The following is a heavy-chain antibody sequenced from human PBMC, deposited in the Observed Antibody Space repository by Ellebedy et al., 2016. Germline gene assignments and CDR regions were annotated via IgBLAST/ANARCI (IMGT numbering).Heavy chain of an antibody. CDR2: ISSDGNNK. CDR1: GFTLSGHG. D-gene: IGHD2-15*01. CDR3: AKDLRAATAAQT. Sequence: GGSLRLXXAASGFTLSGHGMHWVRQAPGKGLEWVALISSDGNNKNYVDSVKGRFTISRDNSKNTLYLQMNSLRVEDTAVYYCAKDLRAATAAQTWGQGTLVTVSS. J-gene: IGHJ5*02. V-gene: IGHV3-30*18.